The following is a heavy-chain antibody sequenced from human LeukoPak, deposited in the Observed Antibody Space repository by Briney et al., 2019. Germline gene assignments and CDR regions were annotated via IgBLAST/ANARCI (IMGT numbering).Heavy chain of an antibody. CDR3: ARGLGYYDSSGYAEYYFDY. J-gene: IGHJ4*02. V-gene: IGHV3-53*01. Sequence: GGSLRLSCAASGFTVSSNYMSWVRQAPGKGLEWVSVIYSGGSTYYADSVKGRFTISRDNSKNTLYLQMNSLRAEDTAVYYCARGLGYYDSSGYAEYYFDYWGQGTLVTVSS. CDR1: GFTVSSNY. D-gene: IGHD3-22*01. CDR2: IYSGGST.